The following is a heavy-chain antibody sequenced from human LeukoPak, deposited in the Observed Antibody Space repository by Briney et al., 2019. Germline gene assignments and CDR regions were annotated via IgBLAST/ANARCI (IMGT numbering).Heavy chain of an antibody. CDR3: ARSYYDSSGYSRHFDY. J-gene: IGHJ4*02. D-gene: IGHD3-22*01. V-gene: IGHV5-51*01. Sequence: GESLKISCEGSGYSFNSYWIGWVRQMPGKGLEWMGLIYPGDSDTRYSPSFQGQVTISADKSISTAYLQWSSLKTSDTAMYYCARSYYDSSGYSRHFDYWGQGTLVTVSS. CDR2: IYPGDSDT. CDR1: GYSFNSYW.